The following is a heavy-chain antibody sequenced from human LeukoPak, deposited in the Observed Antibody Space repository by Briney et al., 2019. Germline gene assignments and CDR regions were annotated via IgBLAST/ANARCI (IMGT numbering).Heavy chain of an antibody. CDR1: GGSISSYY. CDR2: IYYSGST. V-gene: IGHV4-59*01. D-gene: IGHD6-19*01. J-gene: IGHJ4*02. CDR3: AGGGGSGWYFLDY. Sequence: SETLSLTCTVSGGSISSYYWSWIRQPPGKGLEWIGYIYYSGSTNYNPSLKRRVTISVDTSKNQFSLKLGSVTAADTAVYYGAGGGGSGWYFLDYWGQGTLVTVSS.